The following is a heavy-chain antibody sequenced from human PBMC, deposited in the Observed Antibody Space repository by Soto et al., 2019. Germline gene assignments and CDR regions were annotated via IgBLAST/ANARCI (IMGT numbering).Heavy chain of an antibody. CDR3: ARNLDWFEGYYYGMDV. D-gene: IGHD3-9*01. CDR1: GYSFTSYW. J-gene: IGHJ6*02. CDR2: IYPGESDT. Sequence: GESLKISCKGSGYSFTSYWIGWVRQMPGKGLEWMGIIYPGESDTRYSPSFQGQVTISADKSISTAYLQWSSLKASDTAMYYCARNLDWFEGYYYGMDVWGQGTKVTVSS. V-gene: IGHV5-51*01.